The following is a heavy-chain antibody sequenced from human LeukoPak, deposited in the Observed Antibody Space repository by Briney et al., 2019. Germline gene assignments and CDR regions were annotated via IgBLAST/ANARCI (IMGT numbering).Heavy chain of an antibody. J-gene: IGHJ4*02. CDR3: ARDSGGPSGWSAFDY. D-gene: IGHD6-19*01. CDR1: GFTFSDYY. CDR2: ISSSSSTI. Sequence: GGSLRLSCAASGFTFSDYYMSWIRQAPGKGLEWVSYISSSSSTIYYADSVKGRSTISRDNAKNSLYLQMNSLRAEDTAVYYCARDSGGPSGWSAFDYWGQGTLVTVSS. V-gene: IGHV3-11*01.